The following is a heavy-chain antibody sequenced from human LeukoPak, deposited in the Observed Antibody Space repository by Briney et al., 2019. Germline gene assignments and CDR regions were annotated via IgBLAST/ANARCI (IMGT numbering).Heavy chain of an antibody. D-gene: IGHD1-26*01. Sequence: PGGSLRLSCTVSGFTVSSNSMSWVRQAPGKGLEWVSFIYSDNTHYSDSVKGRFTISRDNSKNTLYLQMNSLRAEDTAVYYCARARYSGSYYWRHYYYMDVWGKGATVTVSS. CDR3: ARARYSGSYYWRHYYYMDV. J-gene: IGHJ6*03. V-gene: IGHV3-53*01. CDR2: IYSDNT. CDR1: GFTVSSNS.